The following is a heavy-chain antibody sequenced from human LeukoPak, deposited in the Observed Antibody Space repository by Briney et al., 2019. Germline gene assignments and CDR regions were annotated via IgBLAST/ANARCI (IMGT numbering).Heavy chain of an antibody. J-gene: IGHJ4*02. V-gene: IGHV3-21*01. D-gene: IGHD3-16*01. Sequence: GGSLRLSCAASGFTFSSYAMNWARQAPGKGLEWVSSFGTRSTSIYYARSVTGRFIISRDNAKNSLYLQMNSLRAEGTAVYYCARENDQGFDYWGQGTLVTVSS. CDR3: ARENDQGFDY. CDR2: FGTRSTSI. CDR1: GFTFSSYA.